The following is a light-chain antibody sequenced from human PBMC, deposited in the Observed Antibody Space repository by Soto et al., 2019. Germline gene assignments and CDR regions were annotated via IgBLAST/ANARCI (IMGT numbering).Light chain of an antibody. V-gene: IGLV2-14*03. CDR2: DVT. Sequence: QPASVSGSPGQSITISCTGTSSDVGAYNYVSWYQLHPGEAPKLFIYDVTNRPSGVSNRFSGSKSGNTASLTISGLQAEDEAYYYCSSYATNKDVLFGGGTQLTVL. J-gene: IGLJ2*01. CDR3: SSYATNKDVL. CDR1: SSDVGAYNY.